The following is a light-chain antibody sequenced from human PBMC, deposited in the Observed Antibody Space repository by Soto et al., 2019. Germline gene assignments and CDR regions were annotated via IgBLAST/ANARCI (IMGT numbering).Light chain of an antibody. J-gene: IGKJ1*01. CDR3: HQYYTTPWT. CDR1: QSVLYSSNNKNH. V-gene: IGKV4-1*01. CDR2: WAS. Sequence: DIVMTQSPESLAVSLGERATINCKSTQSVLYSSNNKNHLAWYQQKPRQPPKLLIYWASTRESGVPDRFTGSGSGTDFTLTISSLQAEDVAVYYCHQYYTTPWTFGQGTKVEIK.